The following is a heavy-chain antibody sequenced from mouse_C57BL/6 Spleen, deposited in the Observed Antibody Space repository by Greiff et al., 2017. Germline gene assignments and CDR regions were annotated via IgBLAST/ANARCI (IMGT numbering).Heavy chain of an antibody. D-gene: IGHD3-3*01. Sequence: QVQLQQSGPELVKPGASVKISCKASGYAFSSSWMNWVKQRPGKGLEWIGRIYPGDGDTNYNGKFKGKATLTADKSSSTAYMQLSSLTSEDSAVYFCAREGGRGYAMDYWGQGTSVTVSS. J-gene: IGHJ4*01. V-gene: IGHV1-82*01. CDR3: AREGGRGYAMDY. CDR1: GYAFSSSW. CDR2: IYPGDGDT.